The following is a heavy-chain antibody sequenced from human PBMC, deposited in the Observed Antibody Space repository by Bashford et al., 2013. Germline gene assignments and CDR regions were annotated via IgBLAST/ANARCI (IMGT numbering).Heavy chain of an antibody. J-gene: IGHJ5*02. V-gene: IGHV3-33*01. CDR3: ARGEIVVVPAADYKGFDRFDP. D-gene: IGHD2-2*01. CDR2: IWYDGSNK. Sequence: VRQAPGKGLEWVAVIWYDGSNKYYADSVKGRFTISRDNSKNTLYLQMNSLRAEDTAVYYCARGEIVVVPAADYKGFDRFDPWGQGTLVTVSS.